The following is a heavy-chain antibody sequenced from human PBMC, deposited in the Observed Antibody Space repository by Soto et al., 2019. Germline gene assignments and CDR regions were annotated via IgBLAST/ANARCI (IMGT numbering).Heavy chain of an antibody. CDR2: INHSGST. Sequence: SETLSLTCAVYGGSFSGYYWSWIRQPPGKGLEWIGEINHSGSTNYNPSLKSRVTISVDTSKNQFSLKLGSVTAADTAVYYCARAVSYYDILTGYPFRDYYGMDVWGQGTTVTVSS. J-gene: IGHJ6*02. V-gene: IGHV4-34*01. D-gene: IGHD3-9*01. CDR3: ARAVSYYDILTGYPFRDYYGMDV. CDR1: GGSFSGYY.